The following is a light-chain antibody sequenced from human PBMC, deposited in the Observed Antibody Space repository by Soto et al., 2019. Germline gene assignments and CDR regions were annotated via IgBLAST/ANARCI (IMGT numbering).Light chain of an antibody. CDR3: QQYNNWPFT. Sequence: EIVITQSPATLSVSPGERATLSCRASQSVSSNLAWYQQKPGQAPRLLIYGASTRATGIPARFSGSGSGTEFTLTISSLQSEDFAVYYCQQYNNWPFTFGPGTKVDIX. CDR1: QSVSSN. J-gene: IGKJ3*01. CDR2: GAS. V-gene: IGKV3-15*01.